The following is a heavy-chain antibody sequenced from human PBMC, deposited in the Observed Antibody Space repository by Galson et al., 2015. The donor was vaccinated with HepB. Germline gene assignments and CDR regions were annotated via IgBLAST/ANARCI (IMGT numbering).Heavy chain of an antibody. V-gene: IGHV3-7*01. CDR3: ARDRPFSSTWYYFDY. D-gene: IGHD6-13*01. CDR2: IKQDGSEK. CDR1: GFTFSSFW. Sequence: SLRLSCAASGFTFSSFWVSWVRQAPGKGLEWVANIKQDGSEKYCVDSVKGRFTISRDNAKNSLYLQMNSLRAEDTAVYYCARDRPFSSTWYYFDYWGQGTLVTVSS. J-gene: IGHJ4*02.